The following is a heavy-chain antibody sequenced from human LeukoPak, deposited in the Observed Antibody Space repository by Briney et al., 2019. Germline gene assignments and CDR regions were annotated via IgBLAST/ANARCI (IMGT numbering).Heavy chain of an antibody. CDR2: INTNTGNP. CDR3: AREGSGSYYPPDFDY. J-gene: IGHJ4*02. CDR1: GYTFTNYA. D-gene: IGHD3-10*01. Sequence: ASVKVSCKASGYTFTNYAMNWVRQAPGQGLEWMGWINTNTGNPTYAQGFTGRFVFSLDTSVSTAYLQISSLKAEDTAVYYCAREGSGSYYPPDFDYWGQGTLVTVSS. V-gene: IGHV7-4-1*02.